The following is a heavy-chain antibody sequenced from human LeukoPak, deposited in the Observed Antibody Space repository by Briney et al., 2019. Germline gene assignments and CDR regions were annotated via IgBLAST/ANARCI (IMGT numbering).Heavy chain of an antibody. CDR3: AREGPSSSGSYLNCFDP. CDR1: GGSISNYY. Sequence: SETLSLTCTVSGGSISNYYWSWFRQPPGKGLEWIGYIYYSGSTKYNPSLKSRVTISVDTSKNQFSLELSSVTAADTAVYYCAREGPSSSGSYLNCFDPWGQGTLVTVSS. D-gene: IGHD1-26*01. J-gene: IGHJ5*02. CDR2: IYYSGST. V-gene: IGHV4-59*01.